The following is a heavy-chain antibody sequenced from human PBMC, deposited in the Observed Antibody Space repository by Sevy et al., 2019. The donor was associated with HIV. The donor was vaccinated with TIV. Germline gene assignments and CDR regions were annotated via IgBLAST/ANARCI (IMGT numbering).Heavy chain of an antibody. J-gene: IGHJ4*02. V-gene: IGHV4-34*01. Sequence: SETLSLTCAVYGGSFSGYYWSWIRQPPGKGLEWIGEINHSGSTNYNPSLKSRVTISVDTSKNQFSLKLSSVTAADTAVYYGARGGKTTVVTVFDYWGQGTLVTVSS. CDR1: GGSFSGYY. CDR2: INHSGST. CDR3: ARGGKTTVVTVFDY. D-gene: IGHD4-17*01.